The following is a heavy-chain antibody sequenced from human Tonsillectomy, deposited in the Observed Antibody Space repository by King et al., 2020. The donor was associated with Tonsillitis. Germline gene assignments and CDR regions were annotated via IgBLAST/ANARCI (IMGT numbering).Heavy chain of an antibody. V-gene: IGHV3-23*04. CDR2: ISGAGSTT. D-gene: IGHD1-1*01. CDR3: AKDRSRYNWNDTELAD. Sequence: VQLVESGGGLVQPGGSLRLSCAASGFSFSSYAMSWVRQAPRKGLEWVSRISGAGSTTYYADSVKGRFSISRDNSKNTVYLQMNSLRAEDTAFYFCAKDRSRYNWNDTELADWGQGTLVTVSS. J-gene: IGHJ4*02. CDR1: GFSFSSYA.